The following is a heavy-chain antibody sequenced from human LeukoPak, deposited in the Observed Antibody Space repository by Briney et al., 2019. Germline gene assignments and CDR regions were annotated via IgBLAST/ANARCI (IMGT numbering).Heavy chain of an antibody. D-gene: IGHD2-21*02. Sequence: GGALRLSCAASGFTFSSYAMSWVRQAPGKGLEWVSAISGSGGSRYYADSVKGRFTISRDNSKNTLYLQMNSLRAEDTAVYYCAKALEVTAIFDYWGQGTLVTVSS. CDR3: AKALEVTAIFDY. CDR2: ISGSGGSR. CDR1: GFTFSSYA. J-gene: IGHJ4*02. V-gene: IGHV3-23*01.